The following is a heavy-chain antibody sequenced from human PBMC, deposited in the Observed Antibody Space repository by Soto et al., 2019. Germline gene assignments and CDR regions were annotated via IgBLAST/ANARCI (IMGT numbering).Heavy chain of an antibody. CDR1: GYTFTSYA. J-gene: IGHJ4*02. Sequence: QVQLVQSGAEVKKPGASVKVSCKASGYTFTSYAMHWVRQAPGQRLEWMGWINAGNGNTKYSQKFQGRVTITRDTSASTAYMDLSSLRSEDTAVYYCARGPNPYYFDYWGQGTLVTVSS. V-gene: IGHV1-3*01. CDR2: INAGNGNT. CDR3: ARGPNPYYFDY.